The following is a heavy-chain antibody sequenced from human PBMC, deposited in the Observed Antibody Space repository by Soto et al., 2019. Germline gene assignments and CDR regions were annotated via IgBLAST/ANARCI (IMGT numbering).Heavy chain of an antibody. CDR2: IYHSGST. CDR3: ARAYYGSGSYYPN. D-gene: IGHD3-10*01. Sequence: QVQLQESGPGLVKPSGTLSLTCAVSGGSISSSNWWSWVRQSPGKGLEWIGEIYHSGSTTYNPSLKCRVTISVDKSKNQFSLKLSSVTAADTAVYYCARAYYGSGSYYPNWGQGTLVTVSS. CDR1: GGSISSSNW. J-gene: IGHJ4*02. V-gene: IGHV4-4*02.